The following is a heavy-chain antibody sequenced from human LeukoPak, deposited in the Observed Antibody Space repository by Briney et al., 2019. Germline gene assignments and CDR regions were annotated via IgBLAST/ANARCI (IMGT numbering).Heavy chain of an antibody. V-gene: IGHV1-46*01. CDR3: ARDRWELPYYFDY. CDR1: X. CDR2: LNSSGGST. J-gene: IGHJ4*02. D-gene: IGHD1-26*01. Sequence: XIHXVXQAXXXXLXWXGXLNSSGGSTTYAQKFQGRITMTRDASTSTVYMELRSLRSEDTAVYYCARDRWELPYYFDYWGQGTLVTVSS.